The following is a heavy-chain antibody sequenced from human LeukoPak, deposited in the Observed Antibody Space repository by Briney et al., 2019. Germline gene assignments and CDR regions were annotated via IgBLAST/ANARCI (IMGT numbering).Heavy chain of an antibody. CDR2: FDPEDGET. CDR1: GYTLTELS. D-gene: IGHD3-10*01. J-gene: IGHJ4*02. V-gene: IGHV1-24*01. CDR3: ATSPRYRFGEFLSVVY. Sequence: ASVKVSCKVSGYTLTELSMHWVRQAPGKGLEWMGGFDPEDGETIYAQKFQGRVTMTEDTSTDTAYMELSSLRSEDTAVYYCATSPRYRFGEFLSVVYWGQGTLVTVSS.